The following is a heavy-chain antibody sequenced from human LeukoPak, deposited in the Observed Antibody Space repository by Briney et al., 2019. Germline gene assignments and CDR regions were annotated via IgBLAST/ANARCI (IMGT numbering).Heavy chain of an antibody. J-gene: IGHJ5*02. V-gene: IGHV3-33*01. CDR2: IWYDGSDK. Sequence: GGSLRLSCAASGFTFNTYGMNWVRQAPGMGLAWVAIIWYDGSDKYYAEPVKGRFTISRDNSKNTLYLQVNSLRAEDTAVYYCARDLTLDYDFWSGYRPTNWFDTWGQGTLVTVSS. CDR3: ARDLTLDYDFWSGYRPTNWFDT. CDR1: GFTFNTYG. D-gene: IGHD3-3*01.